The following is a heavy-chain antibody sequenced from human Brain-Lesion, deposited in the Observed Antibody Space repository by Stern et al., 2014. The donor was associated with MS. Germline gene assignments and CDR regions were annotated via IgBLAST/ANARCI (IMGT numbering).Heavy chain of an antibody. CDR1: GGSVSSTSYA. CDR2: IYYSGNT. J-gene: IGHJ5*02. D-gene: IGHD2-15*01. CDR3: AGEEDIRYCSGGSCTGNWFDP. Sequence: VQLVESGPGLVKPSETLSLTCTVAGGSVSSTSYAWAWIRQPPGKGLEWIGTIYYSGNTYYSPSLKSRLTISLDQSKNQFSLPLSSVTAADTAVYYCAGEEDIRYCSGGSCTGNWFDPWGQGTLVTVSS. V-gene: IGHV4-39*01.